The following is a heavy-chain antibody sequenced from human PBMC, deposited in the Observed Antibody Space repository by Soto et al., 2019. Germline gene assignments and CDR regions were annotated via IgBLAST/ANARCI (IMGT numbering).Heavy chain of an antibody. V-gene: IGHV3-23*01. CDR2: ISGSGGST. Sequence: GGSLRLSCAASGFTFSSHAMSWVRQAPGKGLEWVSAISGSGGSTYYADSVKGRFTISRDNSKNTLYLQMNSLRAEDTAVYYCAKDRSDFWSGYFDYWGQGTLVTVSS. D-gene: IGHD3-3*01. CDR3: AKDRSDFWSGYFDY. CDR1: GFTFSSHA. J-gene: IGHJ4*02.